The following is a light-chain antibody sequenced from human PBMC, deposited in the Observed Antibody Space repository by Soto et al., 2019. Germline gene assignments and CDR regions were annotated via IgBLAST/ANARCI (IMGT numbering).Light chain of an antibody. Sequence: EIVMRQSPATLSVSPGEGAPLSCRASQGIGDTLAWYQHKPGQTPRLLIYDTSTRATGVPARFSGSRSGTEFTITINSLQSEDCAVYDCQRYNNWPLTFGGGTKVDIK. J-gene: IGKJ4*01. CDR2: DTS. CDR1: QGIGDT. V-gene: IGKV3-15*01. CDR3: QRYNNWPLT.